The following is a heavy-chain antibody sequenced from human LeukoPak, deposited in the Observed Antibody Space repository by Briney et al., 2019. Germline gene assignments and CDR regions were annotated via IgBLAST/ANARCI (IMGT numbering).Heavy chain of an antibody. D-gene: IGHD3-22*01. V-gene: IGHV3-30*02. CDR1: GFTFSSYG. J-gene: IGHJ4*02. CDR3: ARVDPRSSGYPY. Sequence: PGGSLRLSCAASGFTFSSYGMHWVRQAPGKGLEWVAFIRYDGSNKYYADSVKGRFTISRDNSKNTLYLQMNSLRAEDTAVYYCARVDPRSSGYPYWGQGTLVTVSS. CDR2: IRYDGSNK.